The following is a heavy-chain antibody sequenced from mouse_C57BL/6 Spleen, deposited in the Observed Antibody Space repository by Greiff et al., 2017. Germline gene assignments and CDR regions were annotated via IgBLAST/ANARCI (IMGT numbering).Heavy chain of an antibody. Sequence: VQLQQSGPELVKPGDSVKISCKASGYSLTGYFMNWVMQSHGKSLEWIGRINPYNGDTFYNQKFKGKATLTVDKSSSTAHMELRSLTSEDSAVYYCARSSYDYDGAWFAYWGQGTLVTVSA. CDR3: ARSSYDYDGAWFAY. J-gene: IGHJ3*01. V-gene: IGHV1-20*01. CDR1: GYSLTGYF. CDR2: INPYNGDT. D-gene: IGHD2-4*01.